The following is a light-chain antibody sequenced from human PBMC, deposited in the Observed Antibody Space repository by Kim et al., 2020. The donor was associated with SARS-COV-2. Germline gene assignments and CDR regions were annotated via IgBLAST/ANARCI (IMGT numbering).Light chain of an antibody. CDR2: DVN. CDR1: SSDVGAYNF. V-gene: IGLV2-14*03. J-gene: IGLJ3*02. Sequence: QSALTQPASVSGSPGQSITISCTGTSSDVGAYNFVSWFQHRPGTAPKLIIYDVNERPSGVSNRFFGSKSAKTASLTISGLQAEDEADYYCASYTTAYTCVFGGGTQLTVL. CDR3: ASYTTAYTCV.